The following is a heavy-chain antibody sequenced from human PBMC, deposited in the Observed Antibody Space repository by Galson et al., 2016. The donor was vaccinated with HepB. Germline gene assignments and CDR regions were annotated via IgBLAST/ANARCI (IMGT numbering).Heavy chain of an antibody. J-gene: IGHJ3*01. V-gene: IGHV3-23*03. CDR3: AKDWLYYYGSGTFAPSDS. Sequence: LRLSCAASGVTFSSFDMSWVRQAPGKGLEWVSSVDSSGTYTYYAASVKGRFTISRDNSKNTLYLQMSSLRDEDTAVYYCAKDWLYYYGSGTFAPSDSWGQGTVVTVSS. CDR1: GVTFSSFD. D-gene: IGHD3-10*01. CDR2: VDSSGTYT.